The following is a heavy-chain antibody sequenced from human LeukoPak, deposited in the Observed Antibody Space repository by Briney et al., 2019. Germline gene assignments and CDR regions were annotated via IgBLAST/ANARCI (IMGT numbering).Heavy chain of an antibody. Sequence: PSETLSLTCAVYGVSFSGYYWSWIRQPPGKGLEWIGEINNSGSTNYNPSLKSRVTISVDTSKKQFSLKLSSVTAADTAVYYCARNSIAVAGTENAFDIWGQGTMVTVSS. CDR3: ARNSIAVAGTENAFDI. J-gene: IGHJ3*02. CDR1: GVSFSGYY. V-gene: IGHV4-34*01. CDR2: INNSGST. D-gene: IGHD6-19*01.